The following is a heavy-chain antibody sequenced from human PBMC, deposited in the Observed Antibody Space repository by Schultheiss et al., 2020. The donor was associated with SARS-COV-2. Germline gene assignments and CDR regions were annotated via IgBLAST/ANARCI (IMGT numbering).Heavy chain of an antibody. D-gene: IGHD2-2*01. J-gene: IGHJ6*03. CDR1: GGSISSYY. CDR3: ARAVRVPAATYYYYYYMDV. Sequence: SETLSLTCTVSGGSISSYYWAWIRQSAGDGLEWIGSINHSGTTVYNPSFKSRVTLSVDMSKDQFSLKLTSMTAADTAVYYCARAVRVPAATYYYYYYMDVWGKGTTVTVSS. CDR2: INHSGTT. V-gene: IGHV4-59*04.